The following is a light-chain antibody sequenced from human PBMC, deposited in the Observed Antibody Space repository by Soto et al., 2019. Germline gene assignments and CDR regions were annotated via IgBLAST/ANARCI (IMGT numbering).Light chain of an antibody. Sequence: EIVLTQSPGTLSLSPGERATLSCRASQSVSSSYLSWYQQQPGQAHRLSIYGSSRRATVIPGWFSSSGSGTVSTLTISRLHPDVVAVYCYQHYGSSHTFGQGTKLEIK. CDR2: GSS. CDR3: QHYGSSHT. J-gene: IGKJ2*01. V-gene: IGKV3-20*01. CDR1: QSVSSSY.